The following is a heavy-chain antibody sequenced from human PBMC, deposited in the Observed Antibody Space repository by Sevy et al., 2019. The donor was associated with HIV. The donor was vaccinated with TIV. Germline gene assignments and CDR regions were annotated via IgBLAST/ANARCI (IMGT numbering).Heavy chain of an antibody. CDR3: ARHRAYCSDGSCYSPWYFNL. CDR1: GGSISSSPYY. Sequence: SETLSLTCTVSGGSISSSPYYWSWIRQPPGKGLEWIGSFYDTGSPYYNPSLKSRVTISVDTSKNQFSLRLSSVTAADTALYYCARHRAYCSDGSCYSPWYFNLWGRGTLVTVSS. J-gene: IGHJ2*01. D-gene: IGHD2-15*01. V-gene: IGHV4-39*01. CDR2: FYDTGSP.